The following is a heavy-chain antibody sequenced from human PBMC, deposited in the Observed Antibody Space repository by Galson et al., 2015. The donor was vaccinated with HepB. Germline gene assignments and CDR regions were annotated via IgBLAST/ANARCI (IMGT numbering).Heavy chain of an antibody. CDR3: ARDFEMGRGDMDV. V-gene: IGHV6-1*01. J-gene: IGHJ6*02. CDR1: GDSVSSNSAA. D-gene: IGHD5-24*01. CDR2: TYYRSKWSN. Sequence: CAISGDSVSSNSAAWSWIRQSPSRGLEWLGRTYYRSKWSNDYAVSVKSRITINPDTSKNQFSLQLNSVTPEDTAVYYCARDFEMGRGDMDVWGQGTTVTVSS.